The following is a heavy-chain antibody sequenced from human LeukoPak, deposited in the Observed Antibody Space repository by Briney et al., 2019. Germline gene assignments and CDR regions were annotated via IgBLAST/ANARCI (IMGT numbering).Heavy chain of an antibody. V-gene: IGHV3-9*01. Sequence: GRSLRLSCAASGFTFDDYAMHWVRQAPGKGLEGVSGISWNSGSIGYADSVKGRFTISRDNAKNSLYLQMNSLRAEDTALYYCAKDSGYSSSWSRNWFDPWGQGTLVTVSS. D-gene: IGHD6-13*01. CDR1: GFTFDDYA. J-gene: IGHJ5*02. CDR2: ISWNSGSI. CDR3: AKDSGYSSSWSRNWFDP.